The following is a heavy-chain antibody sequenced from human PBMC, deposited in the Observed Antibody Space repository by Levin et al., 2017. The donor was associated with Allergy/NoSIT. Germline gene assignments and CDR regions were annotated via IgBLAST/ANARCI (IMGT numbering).Heavy chain of an antibody. J-gene: IGHJ4*02. CDR2: ISGSGSPI. CDR3: ARLNLVAYDY. Sequence: GESLKISCAASGFTFSGYEMTWVRQAPGKGLEWLAYISGSGSPIYYADSVKGRFTISRDNARNSLYLQMNSLRAEDTATYYCARLNLVAYDYWGQGTVVTVSS. D-gene: IGHD2-8*02. V-gene: IGHV3-48*03. CDR1: GFTFSGYE.